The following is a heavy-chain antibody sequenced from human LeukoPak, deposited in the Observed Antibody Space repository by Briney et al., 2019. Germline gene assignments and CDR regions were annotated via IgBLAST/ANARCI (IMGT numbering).Heavy chain of an antibody. D-gene: IGHD5-18*01. CDR1: GFTFSSYG. CDR3: AKDGIGGYSYGSYLDY. J-gene: IGHJ4*02. CDR2: ISYDGSNK. Sequence: GGSLRLSCAVSGFTFSSYGMHWVRQAPGKGLEWVAVISYDGSNKYYADSVKGRFTISRDNSKNTLYLQMNSLRAEDTAVYYCAKDGIGGYSYGSYLDYWGQGTLVTVSS. V-gene: IGHV3-30*18.